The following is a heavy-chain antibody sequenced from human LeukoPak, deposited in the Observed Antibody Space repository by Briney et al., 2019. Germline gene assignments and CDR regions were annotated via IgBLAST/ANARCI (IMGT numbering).Heavy chain of an antibody. D-gene: IGHD3-10*01. V-gene: IGHV3-48*01. J-gene: IGHJ6*02. CDR2: ISGSGSTI. CDR3: AREPPLGSTILRGVRIYYGMDV. CDR1: GFTFSTYS. Sequence: GGSLRLSCAASGFTFSTYSMNWVRRAPGKGLEWVPYISGSGSTIYYADSVKGRFTISRDAAKNSLYLQMNSLRAEDTAVYYCAREPPLGSTILRGVRIYYGMDVWGQGTTVTVSS.